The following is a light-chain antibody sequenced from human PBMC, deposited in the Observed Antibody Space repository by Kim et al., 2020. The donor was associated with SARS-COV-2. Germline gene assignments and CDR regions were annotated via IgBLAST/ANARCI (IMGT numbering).Light chain of an antibody. CDR2: YDS. V-gene: IGLV3-21*04. CDR3: QVWDSSSDHVV. CDR1: NIGSKS. J-gene: IGLJ2*01. Sequence: APGKTARITCGGNNIGSKSVHWYQQKPGQAPVLVIYYDSDRPSGIPERFSGSNSGNTATLTISRVEAGDEADYYCQVWDSSSDHVVFGRGTKLTVL.